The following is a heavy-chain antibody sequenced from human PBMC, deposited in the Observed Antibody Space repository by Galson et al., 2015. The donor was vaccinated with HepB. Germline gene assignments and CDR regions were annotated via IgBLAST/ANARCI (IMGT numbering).Heavy chain of an antibody. CDR3: ARGNIVVVTATGTGAGYFDL. CDR1: GGTFSSYT. V-gene: IGHV1-69*02. D-gene: IGHD2-21*02. Sequence: SVKVSCKASGGTFSSYTISWVRQAPGQGLEWMGRIIPILGIANYAQKFQGRVTITADKSTSTAYMELSSLRSEDTAVYYCARGNIVVVTATGTGAGYFDLWGRGTLVTVSS. CDR2: IIPILGIA. J-gene: IGHJ2*01.